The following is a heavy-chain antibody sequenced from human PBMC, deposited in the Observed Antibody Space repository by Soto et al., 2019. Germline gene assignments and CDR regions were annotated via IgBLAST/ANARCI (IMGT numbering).Heavy chain of an antibody. CDR3: AKAAIPGGYIYGPVDY. Sequence: PGGSLRLSCAASGFTFSSYGMHLVRQAPGKGLEWVAFISYDGSNKYYADSVKGRFTISRDNSKNTLYLQMNSLRAEDTAVYYCAKAAIPGGYIYGPVDYWGEGTLVTVSP. CDR2: ISYDGSNK. J-gene: IGHJ4*02. V-gene: IGHV3-30*18. CDR1: GFTFSSYG. D-gene: IGHD5-18*01.